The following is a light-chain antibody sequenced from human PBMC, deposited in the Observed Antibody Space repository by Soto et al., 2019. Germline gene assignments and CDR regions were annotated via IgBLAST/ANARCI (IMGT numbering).Light chain of an antibody. Sequence: QSALTQPASVSGSPGQPITISCTGTSSDVGGYNYVSWYQQHPGKAPKLMIYEVSNRPSGVSNRFSGSKSGNTASLTISGLQAEDEADYYCSSYTSSSTPVVFGGGTKVTVL. V-gene: IGLV2-14*01. CDR3: SSYTSSSTPVV. CDR2: EVS. CDR1: SSDVGGYNY. J-gene: IGLJ2*01.